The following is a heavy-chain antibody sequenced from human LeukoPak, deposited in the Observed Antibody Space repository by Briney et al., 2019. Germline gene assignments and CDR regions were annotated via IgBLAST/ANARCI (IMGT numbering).Heavy chain of an antibody. CDR1: GFSFNNYA. CDR2: IIGSSGST. CDR3: AKGAYDYIEIAYFDY. J-gene: IGHJ4*02. D-gene: IGHD5-12*01. V-gene: IGHV3-23*01. Sequence: HAGGSLRLSCAASGFSFNNYAMNWVRQAPGKGLEWVSLIIGSSGSTFYADSVKGRFTISRDKSKNTLYLQMNSLRAEDTAVYYCAKGAYDYIEIAYFDYWGQGSLVTVSS.